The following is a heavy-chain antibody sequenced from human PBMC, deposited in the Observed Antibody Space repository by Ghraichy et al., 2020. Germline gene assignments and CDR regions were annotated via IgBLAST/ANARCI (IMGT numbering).Heavy chain of an antibody. CDR3: ARDLAPVPAAIVKFDP. D-gene: IGHD2-2*02. Sequence: ASVKVSCKASGYTFTSYGISWVRQAPGQGLEWMGWISAYNGNTNYAQKLQGRVTMTTDTSTSTAYMELRSLRSDDTAVYYCARDLAPVPAAIVKFDPWGQGTLVTVSS. V-gene: IGHV1-18*01. J-gene: IGHJ5*02. CDR1: GYTFTSYG. CDR2: ISAYNGNT.